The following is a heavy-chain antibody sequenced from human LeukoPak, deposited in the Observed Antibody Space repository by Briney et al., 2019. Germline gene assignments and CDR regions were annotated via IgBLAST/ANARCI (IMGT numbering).Heavy chain of an antibody. D-gene: IGHD3-9*01. CDR3: ARDPYYDILTGYLDY. J-gene: IGHJ4*02. V-gene: IGHV3-30*03. CDR2: ISYDGSNK. Sequence: GGSLRLSCAASGFTFSSYGMHWVRQAPGKGLEWVAVISYDGSNKYYADSVKGRFTISRDNSKNTLYLQMNSLRAEDTAVYYCARDPYYDILTGYLDYWGQGTLVTDSS. CDR1: GFTFSSYG.